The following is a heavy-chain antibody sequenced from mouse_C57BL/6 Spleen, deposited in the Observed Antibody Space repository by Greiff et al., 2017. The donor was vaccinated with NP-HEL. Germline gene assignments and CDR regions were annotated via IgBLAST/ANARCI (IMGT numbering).Heavy chain of an antibody. CDR3: TRYYYGSSYVSAMDY. CDR1: GFNIKDDY. D-gene: IGHD1-1*01. CDR2: IDPENGDT. J-gene: IGHJ4*01. V-gene: IGHV14-4*01. Sequence: EVQLQQSGAELVRPGASVKLSCTASGFNIKDDYMHWVKQRPEQGLEWIGWIDPENGDTEYASKFQGKATITADTSSNTAYLQLSSLTSEDTAVYYCTRYYYGSSYVSAMDYWGQGTSVTVSS.